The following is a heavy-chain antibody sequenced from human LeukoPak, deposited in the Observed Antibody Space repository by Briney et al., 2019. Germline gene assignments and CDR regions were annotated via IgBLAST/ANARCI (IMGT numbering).Heavy chain of an antibody. D-gene: IGHD2-2*01. J-gene: IGHJ3*02. Sequence: GGSLRLSCAASGVTFSNYWMSWVRQAPGKGLEWVANIKQDGSEKYYVGSVKGRFTISRDNAKNQLYLQMNNLRAEDTAVYYCARTAGYSSIVFDIWGQGTMVTVSS. CDR2: IKQDGSEK. CDR3: ARTAGYSSIVFDI. V-gene: IGHV3-7*02. CDR1: GVTFSNYW.